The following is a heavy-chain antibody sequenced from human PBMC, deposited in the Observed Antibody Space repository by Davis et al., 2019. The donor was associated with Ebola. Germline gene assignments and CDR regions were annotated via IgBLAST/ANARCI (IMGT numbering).Heavy chain of an antibody. Sequence: GESLKISCAASGFTFSSYSMNWVRQAPGKGLEWVSSISSSSSYIYYADSVKGRLTISRDNAKNSLYLQMNSLRAEDTAVYYCARAVNYYYYGMDVWGKGTTVTVSS. CDR2: ISSSSSYI. D-gene: IGHD4-17*01. V-gene: IGHV3-21*01. CDR3: ARAVNYYYYGMDV. CDR1: GFTFSSYS. J-gene: IGHJ6*04.